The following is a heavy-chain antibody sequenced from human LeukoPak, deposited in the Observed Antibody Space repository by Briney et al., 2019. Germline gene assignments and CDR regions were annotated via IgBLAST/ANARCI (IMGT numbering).Heavy chain of an antibody. CDR1: GYTFTSYG. D-gene: IGHD1-26*01. J-gene: IGHJ6*02. V-gene: IGHV1-18*01. CDR3: ARGPSGSYAYYYYGMDV. Sequence: ASVKVSCAASGYTFTSYGISWVRQAPGQGLEWMGWISAYNGNTNYAQKLQGRVTMTTDTSTSTAYMELRSLRSDDTAVYYCARGPSGSYAYYYYGMDVWGQGTTVTVSS. CDR2: ISAYNGNT.